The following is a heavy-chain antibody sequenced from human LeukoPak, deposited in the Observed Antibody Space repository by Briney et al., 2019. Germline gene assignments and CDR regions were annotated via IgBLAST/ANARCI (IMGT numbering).Heavy chain of an antibody. D-gene: IGHD4-11*01. CDR3: ASGATVTMIDY. CDR1: GGTFSSYA. CDR2: IIPIFGTA. V-gene: IGHV1-69*05. J-gene: IGHJ4*02. Sequence: SVKVSCKASGGTFSSYAISWVRQAPGQGLEWMGGIIPIFGTANYAQKFQGRVTITTDESTSTAHMELSSLRSEDTAVYYCASGATVTMIDYWGQGKLVTVSS.